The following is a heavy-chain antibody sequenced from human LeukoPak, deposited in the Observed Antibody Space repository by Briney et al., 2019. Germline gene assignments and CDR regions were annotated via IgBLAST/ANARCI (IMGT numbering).Heavy chain of an antibody. CDR2: ISGSGGST. D-gene: IGHD6-13*01. Sequence: PGGSLRLSCAASGFTFSSYGMSWVRQAPGKGLEWVSAISGSGGSTYYADSVKGRFTISRDNSKNTLFLQMNSLRAEDTAVYYCAKDFRTIAAAGTRWFDPWGQGILVTVSS. CDR1: GFTFSSYG. V-gene: IGHV3-23*01. J-gene: IGHJ5*02. CDR3: AKDFRTIAAAGTRWFDP.